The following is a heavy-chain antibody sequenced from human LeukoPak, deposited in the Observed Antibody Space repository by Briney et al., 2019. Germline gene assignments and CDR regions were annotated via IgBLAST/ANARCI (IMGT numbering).Heavy chain of an antibody. V-gene: IGHV3-7*01. CDR3: ARAHSSSSRFIFDY. CDR1: GFTFSNYW. CDR2: IKKDGSEK. D-gene: IGHD6-6*01. J-gene: IGHJ4*02. Sequence: PVGGLRDSCVAPGFTFSNYWVSCVRQAPREGVGWVSNIKKDGSEKYYVDSVKGRFTISRDNAKNSLYLQMNSLRAEDTAVYYCARAHSSSSRFIFDYWGQGTLVTVSS.